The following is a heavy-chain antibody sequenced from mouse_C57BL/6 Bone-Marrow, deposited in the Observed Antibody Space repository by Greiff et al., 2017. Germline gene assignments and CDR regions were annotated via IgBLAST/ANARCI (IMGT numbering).Heavy chain of an antibody. Sequence: VQLKQSGPVLVKPGASVKMSCKASGYTFTDYYMNWVKQSHGKSLEWIGVINPYNGGTSYNQKFKGKATLTVDTSSSPAYMELNSLTSEDSAVYYCARGYFSFAYWGKGTLVTVSA. V-gene: IGHV1-19*01. CDR3: ARGYFSFAY. CDR1: GYTFTDYY. CDR2: INPYNGGT. J-gene: IGHJ3*01. D-gene: IGHD1-2*01.